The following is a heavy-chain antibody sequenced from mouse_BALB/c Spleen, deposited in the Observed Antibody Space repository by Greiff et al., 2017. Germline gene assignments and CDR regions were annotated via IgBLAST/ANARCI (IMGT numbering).Heavy chain of an antibody. Sequence: EVKLQESGGGLVQPGGSLNLSCAASGFDFSRYWMSWARQAPGKGQEWIGEINPGSSTINYTPSLKDKFIISRDNAKNTLYLQMSKVRSEDTALYYCARHYYGYWYFDVWGAGTTVTVSS. CDR1: GFDFSRYW. V-gene: IGHV4-2*02. CDR2: INPGSSTI. CDR3: ARHYYGYWYFDV. J-gene: IGHJ1*01. D-gene: IGHD1-2*01.